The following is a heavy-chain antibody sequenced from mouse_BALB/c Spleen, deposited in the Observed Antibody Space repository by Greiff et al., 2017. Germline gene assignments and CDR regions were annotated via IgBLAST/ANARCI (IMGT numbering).Heavy chain of an antibody. CDR3: ARQEGYYRYDGY. J-gene: IGHJ2*01. V-gene: IGHV5-9-4*01. CDR2: ISSGGSYT. Sequence: EVKLVESGGGLVKPGGSLKLSCAASGFTFSSYAMSWVRQSPEKRLEWVAEISSGGSYTYYPDTVTGRFTISRDNAKNTLYLEMSSLRSEDTAMYYCARQEGYYRYDGYWGQGTTLTVSS. D-gene: IGHD2-14*01. CDR1: GFTFSSYA.